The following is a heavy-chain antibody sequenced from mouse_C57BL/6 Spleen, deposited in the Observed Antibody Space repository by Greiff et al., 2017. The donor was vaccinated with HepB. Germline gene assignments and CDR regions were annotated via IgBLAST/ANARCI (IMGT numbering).Heavy chain of an antibody. V-gene: IGHV1-76*01. J-gene: IGHJ3*01. D-gene: IGHD2-1*01. CDR3: ARSSYYGNYPFAY. Sequence: VQLQQSGAELVRPGASVKLSCKASGYTFTDYYINWVKQWPGQGLEWIARIYPGSGNTYYNEQFKGKATLTAEKSSSTAYMPLSRLTSADSAVYFCARSSYYGNYPFAYWGQGTLVTVSA. CDR2: IYPGSGNT. CDR1: GYTFTDYY.